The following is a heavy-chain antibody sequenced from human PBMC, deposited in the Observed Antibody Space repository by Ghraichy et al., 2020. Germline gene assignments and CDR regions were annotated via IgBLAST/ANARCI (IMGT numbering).Heavy chain of an antibody. CDR2: INHSGST. J-gene: IGHJ4*02. CDR1: GGSFSGYY. CDR3: ARGFGYSYGLLLTTDY. V-gene: IGHV4-34*01. D-gene: IGHD5-18*01. Sequence: SETLSLTCAVYGGSFSGYYWSWIRQPPGKGLEWIGEINHSGSTNYNPSLKSRVTISVDTSKNQFSLKLSSVTAADTAVYYCARGFGYSYGLLLTTDYWGQGTLVTVSS.